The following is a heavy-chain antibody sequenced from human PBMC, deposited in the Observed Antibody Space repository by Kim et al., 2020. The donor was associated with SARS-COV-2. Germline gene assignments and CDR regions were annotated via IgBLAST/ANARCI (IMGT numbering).Heavy chain of an antibody. V-gene: IGHV4-39*01. CDR3: ARHDHDYGDPGDFDY. D-gene: IGHD4-17*01. Sequence: PSLKSRVTISVDTSKNQFSLKLSSVTAADTAVYYCARHDHDYGDPGDFDYWGQGTLVTVSS. J-gene: IGHJ4*02.